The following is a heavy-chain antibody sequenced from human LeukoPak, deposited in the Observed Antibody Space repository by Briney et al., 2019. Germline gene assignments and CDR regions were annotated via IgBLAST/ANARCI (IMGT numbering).Heavy chain of an antibody. V-gene: IGHV3-23*01. CDR3: VVVSYCAVDCYDY. CDR1: GFTFSSYA. J-gene: IGHJ4*02. D-gene: IGHD2-21*01. Sequence: GGSLRLSCAASGFTFSSYAMSWVRQAPGKGLEWVSAISGSGGRTYYADSVRGRFTISRDNSKNTVYVQMNSLRAEDTAVYFCVVVSYCAVDCYDYRGQGTLVTVSS. CDR2: ISGSGGRT.